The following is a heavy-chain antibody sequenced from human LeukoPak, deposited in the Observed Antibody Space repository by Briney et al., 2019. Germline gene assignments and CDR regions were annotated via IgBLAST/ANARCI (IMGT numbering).Heavy chain of an antibody. CDR3: AKDSTHYYDSSGPCYYYYMDV. CDR1: GFTFSSYG. CDR2: IRYDGSNK. V-gene: IGHV3-30*02. J-gene: IGHJ6*03. D-gene: IGHD3-22*01. Sequence: GGSLRLSCAASGFTFSSYGMHWVRQAPGKGLEWVAFIRYDGSNKYYADSVKGRFTISRDNSKNTLYLQMNSLRAEDTAVYYCAKDSTHYYDSSGPCYYYYMDVWGKGTTVTISS.